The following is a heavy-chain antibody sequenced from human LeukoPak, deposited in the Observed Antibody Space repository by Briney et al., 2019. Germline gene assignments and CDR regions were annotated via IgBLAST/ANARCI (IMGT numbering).Heavy chain of an antibody. J-gene: IGHJ4*02. V-gene: IGHV3-21*01. Sequence: KPGGSLRLSCAASGFTFSSYSMNWVRQAPGKGLEWVSSISSSSSYIYYADSVKGRFTISRDNAKNSLYLQMNSLRAEDTAVYYCATPREYYYDSSGYSPDYWGQGTLVTVSS. CDR1: GFTFSSYS. CDR3: ATPREYYYDSSGYSPDY. CDR2: ISSSSSYI. D-gene: IGHD3-22*01.